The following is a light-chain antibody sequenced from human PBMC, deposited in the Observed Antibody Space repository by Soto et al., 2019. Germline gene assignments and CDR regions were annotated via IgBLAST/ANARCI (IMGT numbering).Light chain of an antibody. CDR1: SSNIGSNT. CDR3: AAWDDSLNGYV. Sequence: QSALTQSPSASGTPVQRVTISCSGSSSNIGSNTVNWYHQLPGTAPKLLIYSDNQRPSGVPDRFSGSKSGTSASLAISGLQSEDEADYYCAAWDDSLNGYVFASGTKVTVL. CDR2: SDN. V-gene: IGLV1-44*01. J-gene: IGLJ1*01.